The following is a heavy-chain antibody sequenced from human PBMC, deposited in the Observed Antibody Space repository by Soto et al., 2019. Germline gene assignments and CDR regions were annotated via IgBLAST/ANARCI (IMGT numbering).Heavy chain of an antibody. Sequence: QVQLVQSGDEVKKPGASVKVSCKASGYTFTSYGISGVRQAPGQGLEWMGWISAYNGNTNYAQKLQGRVTMTTDTSTSTAYMELRSLRSDDTAVYYCARDLALFIAAARPQGDYWGQGTLVTVSS. V-gene: IGHV1-18*01. CDR2: ISAYNGNT. CDR1: GYTFTSYG. J-gene: IGHJ4*02. D-gene: IGHD6-13*01. CDR3: ARDLALFIAAARPQGDY.